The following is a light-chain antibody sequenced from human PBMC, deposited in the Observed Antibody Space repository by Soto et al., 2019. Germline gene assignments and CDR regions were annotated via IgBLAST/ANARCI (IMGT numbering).Light chain of an antibody. CDR1: SSDVGTYNY. Sequence: QSALTQPASVSGSPGQSITISCTGTSSDVGTYNYVSWYQHHPGKAPKLIIYEVSNRPSGVSNRFSGSKSGSTASLTISGLQAEDETDYHCTSYTRDTALVFGTGTKDTVL. J-gene: IGLJ1*01. V-gene: IGLV2-14*01. CDR2: EVS. CDR3: TSYTRDTALV.